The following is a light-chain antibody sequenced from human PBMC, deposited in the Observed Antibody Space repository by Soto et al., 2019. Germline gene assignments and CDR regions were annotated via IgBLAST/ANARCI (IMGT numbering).Light chain of an antibody. CDR2: GAS. CDR3: QQYGSSPALT. CDR1: QSVRSSY. V-gene: IGKV3-20*01. Sequence: EIVLTQSPGTLSLSPGERATLSCRASQSVRSSYLAWYQQKPGQAPRLLVYGASSRATGIPDRFSGRGSGTDFTLTISRLEPEDFAVYYCQQYGSSPALTFGGGTKVEIK. J-gene: IGKJ4*01.